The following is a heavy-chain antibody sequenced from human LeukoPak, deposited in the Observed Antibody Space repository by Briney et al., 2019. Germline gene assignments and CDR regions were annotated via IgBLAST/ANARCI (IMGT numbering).Heavy chain of an antibody. J-gene: IGHJ4*02. D-gene: IGHD4-23*01. CDR1: GFTFSSHW. V-gene: IGHV3-7*03. CDR2: IKQDGSEK. Sequence: PGGSLRLSCGASGFTFSSHWMSWVRQVPGKGLEWVANIKQDGSEKYYVDSVEGRFTISRDNAKNSLYLQMNSLRAEDTAVYFCARDQTTVGLDFWAQGTLVSVSS. CDR3: ARDQTTVGLDF.